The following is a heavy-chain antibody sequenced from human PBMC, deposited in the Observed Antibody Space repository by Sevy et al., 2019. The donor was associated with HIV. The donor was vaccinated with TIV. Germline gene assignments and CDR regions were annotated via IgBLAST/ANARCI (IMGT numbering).Heavy chain of an antibody. D-gene: IGHD4-17*01. CDR3: AKDGVYGGNFEHFQH. V-gene: IGHV3-7*03. CDR1: GFTFSSFF. J-gene: IGHJ1*01. CDR2: IKQDGSEK. Sequence: GGSLRLSCAASGFTFSSFFMSWVRQAPGKGLEWVANIKQDGSEKYYVDSVKGRFTISRDNARNSVYLQMNSLRAEDTALYYCAKDGVYGGNFEHFQHWGQGTLVTVSS.